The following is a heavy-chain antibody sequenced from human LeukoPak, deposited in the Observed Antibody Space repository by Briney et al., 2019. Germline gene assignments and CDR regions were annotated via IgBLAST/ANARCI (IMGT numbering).Heavy chain of an antibody. CDR3: ARGRTVTAYNWFDP. J-gene: IGHJ5*02. CDR1: GFTFSSYE. D-gene: IGHD4-11*01. V-gene: IGHV3-48*03. Sequence: PGGSLRLSCAASGFTFSSYEMNWVRQAPGKGLEWFSYISSSGSTIYYADSVKGRFTISRDNAKNSLYLQMNSLRAEDTAVYYCARGRTVTAYNWFDPWGQGTLVTVSS. CDR2: ISSSGSTI.